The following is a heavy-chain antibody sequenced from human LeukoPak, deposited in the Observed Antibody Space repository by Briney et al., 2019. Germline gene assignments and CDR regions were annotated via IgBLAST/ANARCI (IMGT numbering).Heavy chain of an antibody. Sequence: GASVKVSCKASGGTFSSYAISWVRQAPGQGLEWMGRIIPILGIANYAQKFQGRVTITADKSTSTAYMELSSLRSEDTAVYYCARDATLKNYYDSSGYYAIGAFGIWGQGTMVTVSS. V-gene: IGHV1-69*04. D-gene: IGHD3-22*01. J-gene: IGHJ3*02. CDR1: GGTFSSYA. CDR3: ARDATLKNYYDSSGYYAIGAFGI. CDR2: IIPILGIA.